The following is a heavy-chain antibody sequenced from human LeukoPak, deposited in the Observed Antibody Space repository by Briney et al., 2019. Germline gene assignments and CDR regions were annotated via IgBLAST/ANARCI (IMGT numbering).Heavy chain of an antibody. CDR1: GYTFTSYG. J-gene: IGHJ6*03. V-gene: IGHV1-18*01. D-gene: IGHD5-24*01. CDR3: ARGGGMGHYYYYMDV. CDR2: IRVYNGNT. Sequence: GASVKVSCKASGYTFTSYGINWVRQAPGQGLEWMGWIRVYNGNTNYAQKLQGRVTMTTDTSTSTAYMELRSLRSDDTAVYYCARGGGMGHYYYYMDVWGKGTTVTISS.